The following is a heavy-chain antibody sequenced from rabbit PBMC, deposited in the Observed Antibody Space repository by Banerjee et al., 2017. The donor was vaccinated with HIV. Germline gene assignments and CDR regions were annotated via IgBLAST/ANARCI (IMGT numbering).Heavy chain of an antibody. D-gene: IGHD1-1*01. CDR1: GFSFSSGYD. CDR3: ASGSGGVGRAYKL. CDR2: IYTADGDT. Sequence: QEQLEESGGGLVQPEGSLTLTCTASGFSFSSGYDIVWVRQAPGKGLEWIACIYTADGDTFYANWAKGRFTISKTSSTTVTLQMTGLTAADTATYFCASGSGGVGRAYKLWGQGTLVTVS. V-gene: IGHV1S45*01. J-gene: IGHJ3*01.